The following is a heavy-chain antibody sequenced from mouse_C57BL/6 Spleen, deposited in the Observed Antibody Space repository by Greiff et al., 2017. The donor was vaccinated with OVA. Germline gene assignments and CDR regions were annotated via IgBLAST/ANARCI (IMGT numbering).Heavy chain of an antibody. J-gene: IGHJ4*01. D-gene: IGHD1-2*01. CDR3: ARLDGYSAMDY. Sequence: EVMLVESGGDLVKPGGSLKLSCAASGFTFSSYGMSWVRQTPDKRLEWVATISSGGSYTYYPDSVKGRFTISRDNAKNTLYLQMSSLKSEDTAMYYCARLDGYSAMDYWGQGTSVTVSS. CDR1: GFTFSSYG. CDR2: ISSGGSYT. V-gene: IGHV5-6*01.